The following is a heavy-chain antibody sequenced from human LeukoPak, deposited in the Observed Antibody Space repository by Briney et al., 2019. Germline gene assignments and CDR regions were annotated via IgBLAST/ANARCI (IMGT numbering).Heavy chain of an antibody. Sequence: GGSLRLSCATSVLTLSNAWLNSVRQGPGKGLEWVGRIKSKTDGGTTDYAAPVKGRFTISRDDSKNTLYLQMNSLKTEDTAAYYCAARTFDYWGQGTLVTVSS. CDR2: IKSKTDGGTT. V-gene: IGHV3-15*01. CDR1: VLTLSNAW. D-gene: IGHD6-25*01. J-gene: IGHJ4*02. CDR3: AARTFDY.